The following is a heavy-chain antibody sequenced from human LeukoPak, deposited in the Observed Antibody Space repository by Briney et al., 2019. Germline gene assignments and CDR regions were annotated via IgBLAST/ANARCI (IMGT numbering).Heavy chain of an antibody. D-gene: IGHD3-22*01. J-gene: IGHJ6*03. CDR1: GGTFSSYA. CDR3: ARDYYDSTYYYYYMDV. CDR2: IIPIFGTA. Sequence: ASVTVSCKASGGTFSSYAISWVRQAPGQGLAWMGGIIPIFGTANYAQKFQGRVTITTDESTSTACMELSSLRSEDTAVYYCARDYYDSTYYYYYMDVWGKGTTVTVSS. V-gene: IGHV1-69*05.